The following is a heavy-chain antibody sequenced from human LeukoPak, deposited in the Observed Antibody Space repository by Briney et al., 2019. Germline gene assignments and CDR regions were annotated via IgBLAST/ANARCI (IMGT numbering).Heavy chain of an antibody. CDR1: GFTFSSYG. Sequence: PGGSLRLSCAASGFTFSSYGMHWVRQAPGKGLEGVAVISYDGGNKYYADSVKGRFTISRDSSKNTLYLQMNSLRAEDTAVYYCAKDLSDSGYFQFMDVWGQGTTVTVSS. J-gene: IGHJ6*02. CDR2: ISYDGGNK. V-gene: IGHV3-30*18. CDR3: AKDLSDSGYFQFMDV. D-gene: IGHD3-22*01.